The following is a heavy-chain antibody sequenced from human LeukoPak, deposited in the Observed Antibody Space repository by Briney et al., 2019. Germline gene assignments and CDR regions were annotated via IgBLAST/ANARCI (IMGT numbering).Heavy chain of an antibody. J-gene: IGHJ4*02. Sequence: GGSLTLSCAASGFTFSSYGRHWVRQAPGKGREGVAFIRYDGSNKYYAASVKGRFTISRDNSKNPLYLQMNSLRAEDTAVYYCAKAGSSWYRGPLPYYWGQGTLVTVSS. CDR1: GFTFSSYG. CDR3: AKAGSSWYRGPLPYY. CDR2: IRYDGSNK. D-gene: IGHD6-13*01. V-gene: IGHV3-30*02.